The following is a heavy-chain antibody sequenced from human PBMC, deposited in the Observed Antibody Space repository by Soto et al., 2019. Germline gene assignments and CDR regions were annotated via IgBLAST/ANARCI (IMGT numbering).Heavy chain of an antibody. Sequence: EVQLLESGGDLVQPGGSLRLSCAASGFAFSSYAMSWVRQAPGKGLEWVSVMSNGGTYYADSVKGRFTISRDNSKNTLYLQMNSLRAADPAVYFCAKHRDYDNNWGFLDYWGQGTLVTVSS. D-gene: IGHD1-1*01. CDR3: AKHRDYDNNWGFLDY. V-gene: IGHV3-23*01. CDR2: MSNGGT. CDR1: GFAFSSYA. J-gene: IGHJ4*02.